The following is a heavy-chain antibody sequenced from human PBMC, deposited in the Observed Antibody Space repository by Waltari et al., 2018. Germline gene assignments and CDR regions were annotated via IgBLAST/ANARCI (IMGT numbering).Heavy chain of an antibody. J-gene: IGHJ4*02. V-gene: IGHV1-18*01. D-gene: IGHD1-7*01. CDR1: GYTFTSYG. Sequence: QVQLVQSGAEVKKPGASVKFSSKASGYTFTSYGLRWLRPAPGQGLEGSGWIGAYNGNTNYAQKLQGRVTMTTDTSTSTAYMELRSLRSDDTAVYYCARANWNYVAGVAYWGQGTLVTVSS. CDR3: ARANWNYVAGVAY. CDR2: IGAYNGNT.